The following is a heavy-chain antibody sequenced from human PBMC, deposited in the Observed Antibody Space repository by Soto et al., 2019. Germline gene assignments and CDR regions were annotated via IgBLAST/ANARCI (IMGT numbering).Heavy chain of an antibody. CDR1: GGSISSGGYY. V-gene: IGHV4-31*03. Sequence: PSETLSLTCTVSGGSISSGGYYWSWIRQHPGKGLEWIGYIYYSGSTYYNPSLKSRVTISVDTSKNQFSLKLSSVTAADTAVYYGAAVNRGYYYGMDVWGQGTTVTVS. CDR2: IYYSGST. J-gene: IGHJ6*02. CDR3: AAVNRGYYYGMDV. D-gene: IGHD3-10*01.